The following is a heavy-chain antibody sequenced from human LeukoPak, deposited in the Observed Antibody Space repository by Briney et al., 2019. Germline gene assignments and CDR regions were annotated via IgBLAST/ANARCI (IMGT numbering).Heavy chain of an antibody. CDR1: GGSINDNY. Sequence: SETLSLTCTVSGGSINDNYWSWIRQPPGKGLEWIGYVYYTGSTNYNPSLKSRVTISIDISKNQFFLKLTSVTAADTAFYYCARMGTSSSSWYSEYYYYYYMDVWGKGPTVTVSS. CDR3: ARMGTSSSSWYSEYYYYYYMDV. D-gene: IGHD6-13*01. J-gene: IGHJ6*03. CDR2: VYYTGST. V-gene: IGHV4-59*08.